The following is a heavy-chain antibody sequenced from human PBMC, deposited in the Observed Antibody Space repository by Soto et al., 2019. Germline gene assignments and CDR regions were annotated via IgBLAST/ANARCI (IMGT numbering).Heavy chain of an antibody. CDR2: IGGSGTGGRT. V-gene: IGHV3-23*01. CDR3: AKSPGGLDGYNSDYYGMDV. Sequence: EVHLLESGGDLVQPGGSLRLSCTASGLTFSTYAMSWVRQAPGKGLEWVSAIGGSGTGGRTYYADSVKGRFTISSDNAKNTVYLQMNSLRADDTDVYYWAKSPGGLDGYNSDYYGMDVWGQGTTVTVSS. CDR1: GLTFSTYA. J-gene: IGHJ6*02. D-gene: IGHD5-12*01.